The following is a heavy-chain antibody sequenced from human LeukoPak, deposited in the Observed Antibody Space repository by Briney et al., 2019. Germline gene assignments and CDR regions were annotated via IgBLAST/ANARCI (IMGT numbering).Heavy chain of an antibody. D-gene: IGHD3-3*01. Sequence: LPGGSLRLSCAASGFTFRSYAMSWVRQAPGKGLEWVSTISDTGGSTYYAGSVRGRFTISRDNSRNTLYLQMNSLRADDTAVYYCAKDGRYYDFWSGYYSDYWGQGTLVTVSS. J-gene: IGHJ4*02. CDR2: ISDTGGST. CDR3: AKDGRYYDFWSGYYSDY. V-gene: IGHV3-23*01. CDR1: GFTFRSYA.